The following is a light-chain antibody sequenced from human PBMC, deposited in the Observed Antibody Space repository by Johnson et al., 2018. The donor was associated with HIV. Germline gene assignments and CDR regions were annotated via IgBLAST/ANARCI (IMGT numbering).Light chain of an antibody. Sequence: QSVLTQSPSVSAAPGQKVTISCSGSSSNIGKNYVSWYQQLPGTAPKLLIYDNNKRPSGIPDRFSGSKSGPSATLGIPGLQPGDEADYYCGTWDTSLTTGGVFGTGTKVTVL. J-gene: IGLJ1*01. V-gene: IGLV1-51*01. CDR2: DNN. CDR3: GTWDTSLTTGGV. CDR1: SSNIGKNY.